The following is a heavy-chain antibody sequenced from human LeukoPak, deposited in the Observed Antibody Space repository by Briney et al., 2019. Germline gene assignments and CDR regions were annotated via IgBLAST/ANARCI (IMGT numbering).Heavy chain of an antibody. J-gene: IGHJ4*02. CDR1: GFTFNSYA. D-gene: IGHD3-10*01. Sequence: PGGSLRLSCAASGFTFNSYAMSWVRQAPWERLQWVSGISDSGGNTYYADSVKGRFTISRDNSKNTLYLQMNSLRAEDTAVYYCAKRSGSPGFLDYWGQGTLVTVSS. CDR2: ISDSGGNT. CDR3: AKRSGSPGFLDY. V-gene: IGHV3-23*01.